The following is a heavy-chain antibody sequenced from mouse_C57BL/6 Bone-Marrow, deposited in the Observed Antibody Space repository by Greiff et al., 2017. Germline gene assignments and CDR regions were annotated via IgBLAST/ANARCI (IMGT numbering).Heavy chain of an antibody. V-gene: IGHV1-4*01. CDR3: AKSPVVANPYYAMDY. Sequence: QVQLQQSGAELARPGASVKMSCKASGYTFTSYTMHWVKQRPGQGLEWIGYINPSSGYTKYNQKFKDKATLTAAKSSSTAYMQLSSLTSEDTAVYYCAKSPVVANPYYAMDYWGQGTSVTASS. J-gene: IGHJ4*01. CDR2: INPSSGYT. CDR1: GYTFTSYT. D-gene: IGHD1-1*01.